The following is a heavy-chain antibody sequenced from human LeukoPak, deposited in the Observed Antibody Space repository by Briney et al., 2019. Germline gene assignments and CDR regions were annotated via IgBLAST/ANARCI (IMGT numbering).Heavy chain of an antibody. J-gene: IGHJ2*01. D-gene: IGHD7-27*01. CDR1: GGSISSYY. Sequence: SETLSLTCTVSGGSISSYYWSWIRQPPGKGLEWIGYIYYSGSTNYNPSLKSRVTISVDTSKNQFSLKLSSVTAADTAVYYCARRSVAINWGSPRGWYFDLWGRGTLVTVSS. CDR2: IYYSGST. V-gene: IGHV4-59*08. CDR3: ARRSVAINWGSPRGWYFDL.